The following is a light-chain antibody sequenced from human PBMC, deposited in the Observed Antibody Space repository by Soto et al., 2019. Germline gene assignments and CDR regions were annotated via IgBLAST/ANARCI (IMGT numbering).Light chain of an antibody. CDR1: SSDVGGYNY. CDR3: TSYAGGNNV. CDR2: EVN. V-gene: IGLV2-8*01. J-gene: IGLJ1*01. Sequence: QSALTQPPSASVSPGQSVTISCTGTSSDVGGYNYVSWYQQYPGKVPKLMVYEVNKRPSGVPDRFSGSKSGNTASLTVSGLQADDEADYYCTSYAGGNNVFGTGTKLTVL.